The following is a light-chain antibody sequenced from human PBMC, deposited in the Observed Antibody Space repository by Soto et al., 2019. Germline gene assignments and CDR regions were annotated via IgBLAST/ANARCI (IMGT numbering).Light chain of an antibody. CDR2: EVN. CDR1: SSDVGGYNY. Sequence: SVLTQPPSASGSPGQSVAISCPGTSSDVGGYNYVSWYQQHPGKAPKLMIYEVNKRPSGVPDRFSGSKSGNTASLTISGLQAEDEADYYCSSYAGSNNFVFGTGTKVTVL. CDR3: SSYAGSNNFV. J-gene: IGLJ1*01. V-gene: IGLV2-8*01.